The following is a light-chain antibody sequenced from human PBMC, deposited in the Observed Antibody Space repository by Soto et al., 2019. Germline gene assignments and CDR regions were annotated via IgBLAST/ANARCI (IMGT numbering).Light chain of an antibody. J-gene: IGKJ4*01. CDR2: GAS. V-gene: IGKV3-20*01. Sequence: EIVLTQSPGTLSLSPGERATLSCRASQRVSRSYLAWYQQKPGQAPRLLIYGASSRATGIPDRFSGSGSGTDFTLTISRLDTEDFAVYYCQQYGSSPLTFGGGTNVEIK. CDR1: QRVSRSY. CDR3: QQYGSSPLT.